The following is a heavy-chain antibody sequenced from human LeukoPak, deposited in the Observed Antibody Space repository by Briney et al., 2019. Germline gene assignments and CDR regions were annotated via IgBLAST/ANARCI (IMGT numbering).Heavy chain of an antibody. CDR2: ISSSSSYI. Sequence: GGSLRLSCAASGFTFSSYSMNWVRQAPGKGLEWVSSISSSSSYIYYADSVKGRFTISRDNAKNSLYLQMNSLRAGDTAVYYCAREACRGSTCYSFDYWGQGTLVTVSS. J-gene: IGHJ4*02. CDR1: GFTFSSYS. V-gene: IGHV3-21*01. CDR3: AREACRGSTCYSFDY. D-gene: IGHD2-15*01.